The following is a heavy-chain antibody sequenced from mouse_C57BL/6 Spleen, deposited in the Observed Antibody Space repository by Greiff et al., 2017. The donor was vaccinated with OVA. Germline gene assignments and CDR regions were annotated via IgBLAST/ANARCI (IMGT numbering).Heavy chain of an antibody. D-gene: IGHD1-1*01. Sequence: QVQLKQPGAELVRPGSSVKLSCKASGYTFTSYWMHWVKQSPIQGLEWIGKINPSDSETRYNQKFKDKATLTVDKSSSTAYMQLRSLQSEDLAVYYCASDCGSRYFDYWGQGTTLTVSS. CDR3: ASDCGSRYFDY. J-gene: IGHJ2*01. CDR1: GYTFTSYW. V-gene: IGHV1-52*01. CDR2: INPSDSET.